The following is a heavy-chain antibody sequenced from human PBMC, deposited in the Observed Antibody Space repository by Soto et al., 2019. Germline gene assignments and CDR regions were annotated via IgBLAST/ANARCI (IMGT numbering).Heavy chain of an antibody. D-gene: IGHD4-17*01. CDR2: IDPSDSYT. CDR1: GYSFTSYW. CDR3: ARRHYGDYPFDY. Sequence: PGESLKISCKGSGYSFTSYWISWVRQMPGKGLEWMGRIDPSDSYTNYSPSFQGHVTISADKSISTAYLQWSSLKASDTAMHYCARRHYGDYPFDYWGQGTLVTVSS. V-gene: IGHV5-10-1*01. J-gene: IGHJ4*02.